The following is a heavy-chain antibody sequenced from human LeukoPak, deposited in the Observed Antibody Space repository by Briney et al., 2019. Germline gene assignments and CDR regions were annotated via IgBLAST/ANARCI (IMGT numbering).Heavy chain of an antibody. J-gene: IGHJ4*02. CDR1: GFTFSNYA. D-gene: IGHD6-13*01. CDR3: AKRTGSNWYGPFDY. CDR2: ISGSGSST. Sequence: GGSLRLSCAASGFTFSNYAMSWVRQAPGKGLEWVSAISGSGSSTYYADSVKGRFTIFRDNSKNTLYLQMNSLRAEDTAVYYCAKRTGSNWYGPFDYWGLGTLVTVSS. V-gene: IGHV3-23*01.